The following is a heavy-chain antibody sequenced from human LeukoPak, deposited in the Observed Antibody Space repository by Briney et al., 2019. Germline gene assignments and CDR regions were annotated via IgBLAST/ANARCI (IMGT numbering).Heavy chain of an antibody. D-gene: IGHD4-17*01. V-gene: IGHV4-59*12. CDR3: ARVGGDEGAFDI. J-gene: IGHJ3*02. CDR1: GGSISSYY. Sequence: SETLSLTCTVSGGSISSYYWSWIRQPPGKGLEWIGYIYYSGSTNYDPSLKSRVTISVDTSKNQFSLKLSSVTAADTAVYYCARVGGDEGAFDIWGQGTMVTVSS. CDR2: IYYSGST.